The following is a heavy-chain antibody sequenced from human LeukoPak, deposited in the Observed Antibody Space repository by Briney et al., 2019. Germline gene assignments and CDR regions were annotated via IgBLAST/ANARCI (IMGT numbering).Heavy chain of an antibody. D-gene: IGHD2-2*01. CDR2: INPTSGGT. V-gene: IGHV1-2*06. CDR3: ARSSTTYYYFDF. CDR1: GYTFTDYY. J-gene: IGHJ4*02. Sequence: ASVMVSCKASGYTFTDYYTHWVRQAPGQGLEWMGRINPTSGGTTSAQKFRGRVTMTRDTSINTAYMELSRLRSDDTAVFCCARSSTTYYYFDFWGQGALVTVSS.